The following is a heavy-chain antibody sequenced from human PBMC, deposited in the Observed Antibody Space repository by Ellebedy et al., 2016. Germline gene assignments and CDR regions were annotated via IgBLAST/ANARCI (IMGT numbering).Heavy chain of an antibody. CDR2: ISSSSSYI. Sequence: GGSLRLSCAASGFTLSSYSMNWVRQAPGKGLEWVSSISSSSSYIYYADSVKGRFTISRDNAKNSLYLQMNSLRAEDTAVYYCARSGMVHDLDYYYYYYMDVWGKGTTVTVSS. V-gene: IGHV3-21*01. D-gene: IGHD3-10*01. CDR1: GFTLSSYS. CDR3: ARSGMVHDLDYYYYYYMDV. J-gene: IGHJ6*03.